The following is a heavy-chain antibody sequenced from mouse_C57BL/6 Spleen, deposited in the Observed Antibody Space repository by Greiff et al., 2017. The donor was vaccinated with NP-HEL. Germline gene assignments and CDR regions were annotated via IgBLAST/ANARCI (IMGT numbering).Heavy chain of an antibody. Sequence: QVQLQQSGAELVRPGASVKLSCKASGYTFTDYYINWVKQRPGQGLEWIARIYPGSGNTYYNEKFKGKATLTAEKSSSTAYMQLSSLTSEDSAVYFCAREDSKGFAYWGQGTLVTVSA. CDR3: AREDSKGFAY. CDR1: GYTFTDYY. J-gene: IGHJ3*01. V-gene: IGHV1-76*01. CDR2: IYPGSGNT. D-gene: IGHD2-5*01.